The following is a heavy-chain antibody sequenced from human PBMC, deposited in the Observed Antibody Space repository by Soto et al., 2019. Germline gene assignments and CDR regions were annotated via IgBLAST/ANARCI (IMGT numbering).Heavy chain of an antibody. CDR3: AKGEYYYASGSPYYAMDV. CDR1: GFSFRSYG. J-gene: IGHJ6*02. V-gene: IGHV3-30*18. CDR2: ISYDGNNK. Sequence: QAGGSLRLSCAASGFSFRSYGMHWVRQAPGKGLEWVAVISYDGNNKYYADSVKGRLTISRDSSKNTLYLQLNSLRAEDTAVYYCAKGEYYYASGSPYYAMDVWGQGTTVTVSS. D-gene: IGHD3-10*01.